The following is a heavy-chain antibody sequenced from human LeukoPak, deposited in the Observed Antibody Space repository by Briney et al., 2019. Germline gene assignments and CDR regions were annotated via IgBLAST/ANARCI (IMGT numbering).Heavy chain of an antibody. CDR2: ISSSSSYI. CDR3: ARDDPTVTTGPPVGS. J-gene: IGHJ4*02. CDR1: GFTFSSYS. V-gene: IGHV3-21*01. Sequence: GGSLRLSCAASGFTFSSYSMNWVRQAPGKGLEWVSSISSSSSYIYYADSVKGRFTISRDNAKNTLYLQMNSLRVEDTAVYYCARDDPTVTTGPPVGSWGQGTLVTVSS. D-gene: IGHD4-17*01.